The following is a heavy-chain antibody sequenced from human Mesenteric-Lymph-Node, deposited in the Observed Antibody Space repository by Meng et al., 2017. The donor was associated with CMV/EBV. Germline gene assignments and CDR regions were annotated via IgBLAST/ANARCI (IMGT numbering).Heavy chain of an antibody. Sequence: SETLSLTCSVSGGSISSSRYYWGWIRQPPGKGLEWIGNVYYSGSTYFNPSLKSRVTISVDTSKNQFSLKLSSVTAADTAVYYCAKYRSYEAFDIWGQGTLVTVSS. V-gene: IGHV4-39*07. D-gene: IGHD1-26*01. CDR1: GGSISSSRYY. CDR2: VYYSGST. J-gene: IGHJ3*02. CDR3: AKYRSYEAFDI.